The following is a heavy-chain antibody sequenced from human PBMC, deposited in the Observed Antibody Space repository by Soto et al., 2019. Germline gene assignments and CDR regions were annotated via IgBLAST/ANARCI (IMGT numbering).Heavy chain of an antibody. J-gene: IGHJ6*02. CDR3: ARGGSSSWSRNLGGMDV. CDR1: GFTFDDYT. Sequence: PGGSLRLSCAASGFTFDDYTMHWVRQAPGKGLEWVSLISWDGGSTYYVDSVKGRFTISRDNSKNSLYLQMNSLRTEDTALYYCARGGSSSWSRNLGGMDVWGQGTTVTVSS. D-gene: IGHD6-13*01. V-gene: IGHV3-43*01. CDR2: ISWDGGST.